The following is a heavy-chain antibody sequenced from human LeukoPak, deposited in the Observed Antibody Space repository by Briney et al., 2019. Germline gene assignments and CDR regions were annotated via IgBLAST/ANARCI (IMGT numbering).Heavy chain of an antibody. V-gene: IGHV3-9*01. D-gene: IGHD2-2*01. CDR1: GFTFDDFA. CDR3: GKGYCSSTSCYLYFDY. J-gene: IGHJ4*02. CDR2: ISWNSGSI. Sequence: GGSLSLSCAASGFTFDDFAIHWVRQAPGKGLEWVSGISWNSGSIGYADSVKGRFTISRDNAKNSLYLQMNSLRAEDTALYYCGKGYCSSTSCYLYFDYWGQGTLVTVSS.